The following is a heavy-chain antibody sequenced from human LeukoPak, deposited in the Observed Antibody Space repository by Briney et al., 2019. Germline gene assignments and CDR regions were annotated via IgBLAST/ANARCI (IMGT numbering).Heavy chain of an antibody. CDR1: GYTFTSYD. CDR3: ARSSLWYYDFWSGFLIPDYYYYGMDV. V-gene: IGHV1-8*01. J-gene: IGHJ6*02. Sequence: ASVKVSCKASGYTFTSYDINWVRQATGQGLEWMGWMNPNSGNTGYAQKFQGRVTMTRNTSISTAYMELSSLRSGDTAVYYCARSSLWYYDFWSGFLIPDYYYYGMDVWGQGTTVTVSS. CDR2: MNPNSGNT. D-gene: IGHD3-3*01.